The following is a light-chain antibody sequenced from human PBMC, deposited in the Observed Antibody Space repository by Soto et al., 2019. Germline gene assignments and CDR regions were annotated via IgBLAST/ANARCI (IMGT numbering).Light chain of an antibody. J-gene: IGKJ2*01. CDR2: GAS. CDR3: QQYGSSPLYT. Sequence: EIVLTQSPGTLSLSPGERATLSCRASQSVSSSYLAWYQQKPGQAPRLLIYGASSRATGIPDRFSGSGSGTDFPLTISRLEPEDFSVYYCQQYGSSPLYTFGQGNKLEIK. V-gene: IGKV3-20*01. CDR1: QSVSSSY.